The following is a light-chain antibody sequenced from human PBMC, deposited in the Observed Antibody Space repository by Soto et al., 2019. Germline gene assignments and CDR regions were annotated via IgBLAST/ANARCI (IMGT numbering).Light chain of an antibody. V-gene: IGKV1-9*01. CDR2: AAS. Sequence: DIQLTQSPSFLSASVGDRVTITCRASQDISSHLAWYQQKPGKAPKLLIYAASTLQSGVPSGFGGSGSGTEFTLTITSLQPEDSATYYCQQVKTYPLTFGGGTKVEIK. CDR3: QQVKTYPLT. CDR1: QDISSH. J-gene: IGKJ4*01.